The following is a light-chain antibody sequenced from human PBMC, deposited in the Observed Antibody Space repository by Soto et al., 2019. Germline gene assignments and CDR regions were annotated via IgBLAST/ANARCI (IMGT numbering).Light chain of an antibody. CDR1: QSVNGNY. CDR3: QQYGGSPVT. V-gene: IGKV3-20*01. J-gene: IGKJ5*01. Sequence: EIVLTQSPGTLSLSPGERATLSCRASQSVNGNYLTWYQQKPGQAPRLLIYGASTRATGTPDRFSGSGSGTVFTLTINRLEPEDFAVYYCQQYGGSPVTFGQGTRLEIK. CDR2: GAS.